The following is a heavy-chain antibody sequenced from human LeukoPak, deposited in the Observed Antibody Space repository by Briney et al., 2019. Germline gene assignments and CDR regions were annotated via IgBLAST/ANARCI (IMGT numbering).Heavy chain of an antibody. CDR2: VYSSGST. CDR1: GGSILNYY. D-gene: IGHD2-21*02. V-gene: IGHV4-4*07. J-gene: IGHJ2*01. Sequence: PSETLSLTCTVSGGSILNYYWSWLRPPAGKGLDWIGRVYSSGSTNYNPSLKSRVTMSVDTSKNQFSLKLSSVTAADTAVYYCARHYCGGDCYSRWYFDLWGRGTLVTVSS. CDR3: ARHYCGGDCYSRWYFDL.